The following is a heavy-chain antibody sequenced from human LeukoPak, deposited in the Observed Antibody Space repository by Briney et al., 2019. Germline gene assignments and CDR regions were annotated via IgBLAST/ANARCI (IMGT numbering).Heavy chain of an antibody. CDR1: GGSFSGYY. J-gene: IGHJ6*02. D-gene: IGHD3-10*01. Sequence: SETLSLTCAVYGGSFSGYYWSWIRQPPGKGLEWIGEINHSGSTNYNPSLKSRVTMSVDTSKNQFSLKLSSVTAADTAVYYCARGAMVRAMDVWGQGTTVTVSS. CDR3: ARGAMVRAMDV. CDR2: INHSGST. V-gene: IGHV4-34*01.